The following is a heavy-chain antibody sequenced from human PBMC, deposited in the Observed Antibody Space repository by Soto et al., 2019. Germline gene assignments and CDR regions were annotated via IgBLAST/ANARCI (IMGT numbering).Heavy chain of an antibody. Sequence: PGGSLRLSCAASGFTFGGSAMHWVRQASGKGLEWVGRIRSKANSYATAYAASVKGRFTISRDDSKNTAYLQMNSLRAEDTAVYYCARDRIPTGMDVWGQGTKVTVSS. CDR3: ARDRIPTGMDV. V-gene: IGHV3-73*01. CDR1: GFTFGGSA. J-gene: IGHJ6*02. CDR2: IRSKANSYAT.